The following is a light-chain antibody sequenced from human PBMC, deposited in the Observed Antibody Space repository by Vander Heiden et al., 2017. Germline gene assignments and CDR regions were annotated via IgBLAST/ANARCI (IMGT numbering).Light chain of an antibody. CDR3: QQANSLPLT. CDR2: GAS. Sequence: DIQMTQSPSSVSASVGDRVTITCRASHGISTYLVWYQQNPGKAPKLLIYGASSLQSGVPSRFSGSGSGTDFTLTISSLQPEDFATYYCQQANSLPLTFGGGTTLEI. CDR1: HGISTY. J-gene: IGKJ4*01. V-gene: IGKV1D-12*01.